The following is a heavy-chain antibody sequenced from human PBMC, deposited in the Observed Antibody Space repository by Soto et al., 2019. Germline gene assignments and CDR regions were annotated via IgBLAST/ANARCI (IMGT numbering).Heavy chain of an antibody. CDR1: GFIFSEYA. J-gene: IGHJ4*02. Sequence: EVHVLESGGGLVQPGGSLRLSCVASGFIFSEYAMTWIRQAPGKGLEWVAGIIKSGGETYYTDSVKGRFTVSRDNSKNMLYLEMDSLRADDTALYYCAREDGGRPFDYWGQGTLVTVSS. D-gene: IGHD1-26*01. CDR2: IIKSGGET. V-gene: IGHV3-23*01. CDR3: AREDGGRPFDY.